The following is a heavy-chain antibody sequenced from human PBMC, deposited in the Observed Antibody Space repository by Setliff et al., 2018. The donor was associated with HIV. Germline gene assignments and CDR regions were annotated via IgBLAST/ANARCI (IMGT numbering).Heavy chain of an antibody. CDR3: AKSLLVAGNDY. Sequence: GGSLRLSCEASGFNVEKSGMHWIRQAPGKGLEWVAVMYYDGVTTYYADSVKGRFTISRDGSKNMIFLQMNSLRVDDTAVYYCAKSLLVAGNDYWGQGTLVTVSS. V-gene: IGHV3-33*06. J-gene: IGHJ4*02. CDR2: MYYDGVTT. D-gene: IGHD2-8*02. CDR1: GFNVEKSG.